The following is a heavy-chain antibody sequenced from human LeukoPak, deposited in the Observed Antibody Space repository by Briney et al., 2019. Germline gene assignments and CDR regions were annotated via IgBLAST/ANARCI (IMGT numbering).Heavy chain of an antibody. CDR2: IYYSGST. CDR1: GGSISSGGYY. CDR3: AKAVRITMVRGVMVDFDP. D-gene: IGHD3-10*01. V-gene: IGHV4-31*03. J-gene: IGHJ5*02. Sequence: SQTLSLTCTVSGGSISSGGYYWSWIRQHPGEGLEWIGYIYYSGSTYYNPSLKSRVTISVDTSKNQFSLKLSSVTAADTAVYYCAKAVRITMVRGVMVDFDPWGQGTLVTVSS.